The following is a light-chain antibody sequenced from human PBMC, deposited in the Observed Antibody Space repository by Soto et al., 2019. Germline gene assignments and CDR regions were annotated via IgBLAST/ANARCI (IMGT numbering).Light chain of an antibody. CDR3: QQSANSPWT. J-gene: IGKJ5*01. CDR2: AAL. V-gene: IGKV1-39*01. CDR1: QSISSW. Sequence: DIQVAQSPPTQSATAGDRVTIACRASQSISSWLAWYQQKPGKAPKLLIYAALSLQTGVPSRFSGSGSGTDFTLTINSLQPEDFATYFCQQSANSPWTFGQGTRLEI.